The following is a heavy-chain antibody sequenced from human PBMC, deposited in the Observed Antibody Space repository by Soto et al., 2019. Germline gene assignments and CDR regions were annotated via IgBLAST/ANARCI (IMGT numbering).Heavy chain of an antibody. V-gene: IGHV3-23*01. Sequence: EVQLLESGGGLVQPGGSLRLSCAASGFTFSSYAMSWVRQAPGKGLEWVSAISGSGGSTYYADSVKGRFTISRDNSKHQLYVQMKSLRAEDTAVYYCAKGGGIVVVLAPSPYPFDYWGQGTLVTVSS. CDR3: AKGGGIVVVLAPSPYPFDY. D-gene: IGHD2-15*01. J-gene: IGHJ4*02. CDR2: ISGSGGST. CDR1: GFTFSSYA.